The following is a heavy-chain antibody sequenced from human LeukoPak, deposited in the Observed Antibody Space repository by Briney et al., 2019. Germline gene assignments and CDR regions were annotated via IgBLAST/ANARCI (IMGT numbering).Heavy chain of an antibody. V-gene: IGHV1-46*01. Sequence: ASVKVSCKASGYTFTAYYIHWVRQAPGQGLEWMGIINPSGGSTSYAQKFQGRVTMTRDTSTSTVYMELSSLRSEDTAVYYCARDLEGGYDSDYWGQGTLVTVSS. CDR3: ARDLEGGYDSDY. D-gene: IGHD5-12*01. CDR1: GYTFTAYY. CDR2: INPSGGST. J-gene: IGHJ4*02.